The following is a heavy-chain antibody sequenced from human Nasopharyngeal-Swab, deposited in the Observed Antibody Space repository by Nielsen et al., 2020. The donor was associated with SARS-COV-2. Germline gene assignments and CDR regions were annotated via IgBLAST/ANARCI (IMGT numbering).Heavy chain of an antibody. CDR3: ASKGGGDYYDSRRYYTNVMDV. Sequence: SVKDSRKASRGTFSSYAISWVRQAPGQGLEWMGRIIPIFGIANYAQKLQGRVTITADKSTSTAYMELGSLGSEDTAVYDCASKGGGDYYDSRRYYTNVMDVWGQGTTVTVSS. V-gene: IGHV1-69*04. J-gene: IGHJ6*02. D-gene: IGHD3-22*01. CDR1: RGTFSSYA. CDR2: IIPIFGIA.